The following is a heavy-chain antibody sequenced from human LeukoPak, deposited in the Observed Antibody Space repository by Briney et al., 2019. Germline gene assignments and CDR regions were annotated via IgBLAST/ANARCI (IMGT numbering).Heavy chain of an antibody. CDR1: GGSICSYY. Sequence: SETLSLTCTVSGGSICSYYWSWIRQPPGKGLEWIGYIYYSGSTNYNPSLKSRVTISVDTSKNQFSLKLSSVTAADTAVYYCASALWGSSGFNAFDIWGQGTMVTVSS. J-gene: IGHJ3*02. CDR3: ASALWGSSGFNAFDI. D-gene: IGHD3-22*01. V-gene: IGHV4-59*08. CDR2: IYYSGST.